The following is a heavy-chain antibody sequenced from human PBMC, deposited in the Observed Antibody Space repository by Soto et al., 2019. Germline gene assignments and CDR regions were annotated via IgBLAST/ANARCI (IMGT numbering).Heavy chain of an antibody. J-gene: IGHJ4*02. Sequence: EVQLVESGGGLVKPGGSLRLSCAASGFTFSSYSMNWVRQAPGKGLEWVSSISSSSSYIYYADSVKGRFTISRDNAKNSLYLQMNSLRAEDTAVNYCARESEKDIVVVPAAMPVGYWGQGTLVTVSS. CDR3: ARESEKDIVVVPAAMPVGY. CDR1: GFTFSSYS. D-gene: IGHD2-2*01. V-gene: IGHV3-21*01. CDR2: ISSSSSYI.